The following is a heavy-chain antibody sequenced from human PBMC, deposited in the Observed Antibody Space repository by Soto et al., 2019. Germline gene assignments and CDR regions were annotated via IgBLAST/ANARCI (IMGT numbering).Heavy chain of an antibody. D-gene: IGHD3-10*01. Sequence: GGSLRLSGAASGFTFSSYDMHWVRQATGKGLECVSAIGTAGDPYYPGSVKGRFTISRGNAKNTLYLKMNSLRAGETVVYYCARGSGYGSGSSFDYWGQGTLVTVSS. J-gene: IGHJ4*02. CDR2: IGTAGDP. V-gene: IGHV3-13*05. CDR3: ARGSGYGSGSSFDY. CDR1: GFTFSSYD.